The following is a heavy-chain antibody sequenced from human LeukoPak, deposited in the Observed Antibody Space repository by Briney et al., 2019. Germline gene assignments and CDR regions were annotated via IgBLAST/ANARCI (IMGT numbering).Heavy chain of an antibody. D-gene: IGHD2-2*01. J-gene: IGHJ4*02. V-gene: IGHV5-51*01. CDR1: GYSFTTYW. Sequence: GESLKISCKGSGYSFTTYWIAWVRQMPGKGLEWMGIIYPGDSDTRYSPSFQGQVIISADKSISTAYLQWSSLKASDTAMYYCARGIVVVPAALPYYFDYWGQGTLVTVSS. CDR3: ARGIVVVPAALPYYFDY. CDR2: IYPGDSDT.